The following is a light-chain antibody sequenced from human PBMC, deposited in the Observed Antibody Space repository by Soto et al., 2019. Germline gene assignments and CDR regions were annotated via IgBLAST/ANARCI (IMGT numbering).Light chain of an antibody. CDR2: DAS. Sequence: EIVLTHSPGTLSLSPGERATLSCRASLTVSDNYLAWYQQKAGQAPRLVIYDASNRATGIPDRFSASGSGTDFTLTISRLEPEDFAVYYCHQYSSSPLTFGQGTKVDSK. J-gene: IGKJ1*01. CDR3: HQYSSSPLT. CDR1: LTVSDNY. V-gene: IGKV3-20*01.